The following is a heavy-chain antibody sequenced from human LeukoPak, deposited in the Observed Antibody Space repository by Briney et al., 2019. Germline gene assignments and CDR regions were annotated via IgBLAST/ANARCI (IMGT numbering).Heavy chain of an antibody. Sequence: SETLSLTCTVSGGSISSYYWSWIRQPAGKGLEWIGRIYTSGSTNYNPSLKSRVTMSVDTSKNQFSLKLSSVTAADTAVYYCARDRVGIAAAGPGLYYYYMDVWGEGTTVTVSS. J-gene: IGHJ6*03. V-gene: IGHV4-4*07. CDR2: IYTSGST. CDR3: ARDRVGIAAAGPGLYYYYMDV. CDR1: GGSISSYY. D-gene: IGHD6-13*01.